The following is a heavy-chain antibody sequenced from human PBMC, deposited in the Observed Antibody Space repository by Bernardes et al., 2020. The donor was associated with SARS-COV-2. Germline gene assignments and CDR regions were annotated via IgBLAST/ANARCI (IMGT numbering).Heavy chain of an antibody. D-gene: IGHD3-16*01. CDR3: AKDQSPGFGPFGY. CDR2: ISGSGGST. CDR1: GFTFSTYA. Sequence: GGSLRLSCAASGFTFSTYAMSWVRQAPGKGLEWVSGISGSGGSTYYADSVKGRFTVSRDNSKNTLYLQMNSLRVEDTALYYCAKDQSPGFGPFGYWGQGTLVTVSS. J-gene: IGHJ4*02. V-gene: IGHV3-23*01.